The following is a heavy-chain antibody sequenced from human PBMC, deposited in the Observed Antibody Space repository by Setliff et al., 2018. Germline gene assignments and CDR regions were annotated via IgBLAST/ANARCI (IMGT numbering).Heavy chain of an antibody. Sequence: PSETLSLTCTVSGGSISSSDFYWSWIRQSAGRGLEWIGHFHTGGATDYNLSLKSRVTISLDSSKNQFSLRLSSVTAADAAVYFCARESATIGEFPLYYFDKWGQGIPVTVSS. CDR2: FHTGGAT. D-gene: IGHD3-10*01. J-gene: IGHJ4*02. V-gene: IGHV4-61*09. CDR1: GGSISSSDFY. CDR3: ARESATIGEFPLYYFDK.